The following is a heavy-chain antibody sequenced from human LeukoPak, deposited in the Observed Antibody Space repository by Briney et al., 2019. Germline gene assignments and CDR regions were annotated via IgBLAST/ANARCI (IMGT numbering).Heavy chain of an antibody. V-gene: IGHV3-9*01. CDR2: ISHNGGSI. D-gene: IGHD2/OR15-2a*01. CDR3: AKDLGYRKYFFYYGMDV. J-gene: IGHJ6*02. CDR1: GFNFSDYA. Sequence: GGSLRLSCVGTGFNFSDYAMHWVRQVPGTGLEWVSGISHNGGSIAYADSVKGRFTISRDNANHSLHLEMSSLRVEDTALYYCAKDLGYRKYFFYYGMDVWGLGTTVTVSS.